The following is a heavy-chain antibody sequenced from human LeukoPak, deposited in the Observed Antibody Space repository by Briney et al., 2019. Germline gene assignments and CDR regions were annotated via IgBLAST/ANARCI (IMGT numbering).Heavy chain of an antibody. J-gene: IGHJ4*02. CDR3: AKDELHYYDSSGYC. V-gene: IGHV3-23*01. D-gene: IGHD3-22*01. Sequence: GGSLRLSCAASGFTFSSYAMSWVRQAPGKGLEWVSAISGSGGSTYYADSVKGRFTISRDNSKNTLYLQMNSLRAEDTAVYYCAKDELHYYDSSGYCWGQGTLVTVSS. CDR1: GFTFSSYA. CDR2: ISGSGGST.